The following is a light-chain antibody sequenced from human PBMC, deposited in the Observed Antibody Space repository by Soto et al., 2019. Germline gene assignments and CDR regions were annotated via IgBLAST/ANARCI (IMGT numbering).Light chain of an antibody. V-gene: IGKV3-15*01. J-gene: IGKJ1*01. CDR3: QQYNNWWT. Sequence: IVMTQSPATLSVSPGERATLSCRAGQSAGSNLAWYQQKPGQAPRLLIYGASTRATGIPARFSGSGSGTEFTLTISSLQSEDFAVYYCQQYNNWWTFGQGTKVEIK. CDR2: GAS. CDR1: QSAGSN.